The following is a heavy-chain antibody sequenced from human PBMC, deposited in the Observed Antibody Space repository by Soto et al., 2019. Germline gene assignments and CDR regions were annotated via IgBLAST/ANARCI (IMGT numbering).Heavy chain of an antibody. CDR1: GYNFPYYW. V-gene: IGHV5-51*01. J-gene: IGHJ6*02. CDR2: IYPSDSYT. D-gene: IGHD3-22*01. Sequence: GESLKISCEGSGYNFPYYWITWVRQMPGKGLEWMGTIYPSDSYTKYSPSFQGHVTFSADKSISTAYLQWSSLKASDTAMYYCARRNYYDSSGYLYGMDVWGQGTTVTVSS. CDR3: ARRNYYDSSGYLYGMDV.